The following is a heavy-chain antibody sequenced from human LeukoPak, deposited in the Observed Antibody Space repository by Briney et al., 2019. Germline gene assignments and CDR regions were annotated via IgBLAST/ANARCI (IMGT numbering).Heavy chain of an antibody. J-gene: IGHJ6*02. CDR3: ARLPGLYGDYDYYYYGMDV. D-gene: IGHD4-17*01. CDR1: GGSISSYY. Sequence: SSETLSLTCTVSGGSISSYYWSWIRQPPGKGLEWIGYIYYSGSANYNPSLKSRVTISVDTSKNQFSLKLSSVTAADTAVYYCARLPGLYGDYDYYYYGMDVWGQGTTVTVSS. V-gene: IGHV4-59*01. CDR2: IYYSGSA.